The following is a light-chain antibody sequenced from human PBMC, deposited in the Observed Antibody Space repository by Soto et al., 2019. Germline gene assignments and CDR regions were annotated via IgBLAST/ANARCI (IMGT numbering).Light chain of an antibody. CDR2: TAS. J-gene: IGKJ5*01. CDR3: QQTYSVPG. V-gene: IGKV1-39*01. Sequence: DIQMTQSPCSLSSSVGDRVTMTCRSSRSIGTYLYWYQHKPGKAPKLLIYTASNLQSGVPSRFSGSGSGTDFTLTISSLQPEDSATYYCQQTYSVPGFGQGTRLEIK. CDR1: RSIGTY.